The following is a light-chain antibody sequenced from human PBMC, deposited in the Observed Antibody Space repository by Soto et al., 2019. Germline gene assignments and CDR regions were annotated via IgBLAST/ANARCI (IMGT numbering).Light chain of an antibody. CDR1: QGISAW. V-gene: IGKV1D-12*01. CDR3: QQVNSIPLS. Sequence: DIQMTQSPSSVSASVGDRVCITCRASQGISAWLAWYQQKPGEAPKLLISDASSLQSGVPSRFSGSGTGTDFTLTISSLQPEDFATNYCQQVNSIPLSFGGGTKVEIK. J-gene: IGKJ4*01. CDR2: DAS.